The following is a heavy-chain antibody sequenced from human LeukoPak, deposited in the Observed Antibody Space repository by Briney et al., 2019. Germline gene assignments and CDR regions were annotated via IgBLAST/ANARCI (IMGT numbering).Heavy chain of an antibody. D-gene: IGHD3-10*02. Sequence: ASVKVSCKASGYTFTSYDINWVRQATGQGLEWMGWMNPNSGNTGYAQKFQGRVTMTTDTSTSTAYMELRSLRSDDTAVYYCARVSSGTTCLDYWGQGTLVTVSS. V-gene: IGHV1-8*01. J-gene: IGHJ4*02. CDR2: MNPNSGNT. CDR1: GYTFTSYD. CDR3: ARVSSGTTCLDY.